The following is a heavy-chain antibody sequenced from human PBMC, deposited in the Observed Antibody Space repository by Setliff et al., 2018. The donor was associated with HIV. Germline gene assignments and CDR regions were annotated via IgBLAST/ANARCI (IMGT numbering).Heavy chain of an antibody. CDR1: GGSIRTGAYY. CDR2: IYYDGRT. V-gene: IGHV4-39*07. D-gene: IGHD3-9*01. CDR3: ARGLRYGQGYFYYIMDV. Sequence: PSETLSLTCTVSGGSIRTGAYYWGWIRQPPGKGLEWIGSIYYDGRTFYKPSLKSRLTISVDTSKSQFSLSLNSVTAADTAVYYCARGLRYGQGYFYYIMDVWGQGTTVTVSS. J-gene: IGHJ6*02.